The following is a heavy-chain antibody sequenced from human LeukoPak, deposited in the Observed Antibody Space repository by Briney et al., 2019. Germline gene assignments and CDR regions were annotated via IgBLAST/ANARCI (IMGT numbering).Heavy chain of an antibody. CDR1: GGSISSHY. D-gene: IGHD2-15*01. CDR3: ARYCSGGSCSGYGIDY. V-gene: IGHV4-59*11. Sequence: SETLSLTCTVSGGSISSHYWSWIRQPPGKGLEWIGYIYYSGSTNYNPSLKSRVTISVDTSKNQFPLKLSSVTAADTAVYYCARYCSGGSCSGYGIDYWGQGTLVTVSS. CDR2: IYYSGST. J-gene: IGHJ4*02.